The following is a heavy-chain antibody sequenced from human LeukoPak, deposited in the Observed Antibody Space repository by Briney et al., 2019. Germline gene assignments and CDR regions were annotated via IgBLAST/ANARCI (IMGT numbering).Heavy chain of an antibody. CDR2: INNVGSHI. CDR3: VRSSTSFTPFYFDY. V-gene: IGHV3-21*04. Sequence: PGGSLRLSCAASGFTFSNSAMNWVRQAPGKGLEWVSSINNVGSHIYYADSVEGRFTISRDNAKNSLYLQMNSLRAEDTAVYYCVRSSTSFTPFYFDYWGQGTLVTVSS. D-gene: IGHD2-2*01. J-gene: IGHJ4*02. CDR1: GFTFSNSA.